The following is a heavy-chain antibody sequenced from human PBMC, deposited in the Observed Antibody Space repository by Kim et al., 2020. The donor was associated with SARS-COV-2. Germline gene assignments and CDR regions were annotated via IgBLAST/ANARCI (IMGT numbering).Heavy chain of an antibody. J-gene: IGHJ6*02. D-gene: IGHD5-18*01. Sequence: ASVKVSCKASGYTFTGYYMHWVRQAPGQGLEWMGRINPNSGGTNYAQKFQGRVTMTRDTSISTAYMELSRLRSDDTAVYYCARDQRGYSYGYRAPNYYYGMDVWGQGTTVTVSS. CDR1: GYTFTGYY. CDR3: ARDQRGYSYGYRAPNYYYGMDV. V-gene: IGHV1-2*06. CDR2: INPNSGGT.